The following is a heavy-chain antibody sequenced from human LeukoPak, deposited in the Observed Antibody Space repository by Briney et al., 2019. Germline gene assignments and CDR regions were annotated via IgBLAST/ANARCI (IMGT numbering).Heavy chain of an antibody. CDR2: MNPNSGNT. J-gene: IGHJ4*02. D-gene: IGHD5-24*01. CDR3: ATINRRDGRGGFDY. V-gene: IGHV1-8*01. CDR1: GYTFTSYD. Sequence: ASVKVSCKASGYTFTSYDINWVRQATGQGLEWMGWMNPNSGNTGYAQKFQGRVTMTRNTSISTAYMELNRLISDDTAVYYCATINRRDGRGGFDYWGQGTLVTVSS.